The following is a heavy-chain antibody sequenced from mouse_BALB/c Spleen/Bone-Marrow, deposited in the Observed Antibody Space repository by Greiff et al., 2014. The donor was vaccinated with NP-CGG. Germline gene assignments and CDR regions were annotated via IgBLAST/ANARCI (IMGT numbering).Heavy chain of an antibody. CDR1: GFNIKETF. J-gene: IGHJ3*01. D-gene: IGHD2-3*01. Sequence: VQLQQSGADLVKPGASVKLSCTTSGFNIKETFMHWGKQRPEQGLEWIGRIDPASGNTKYDPKFQGKATITADTSSNKVSLQLGGLTSEDTAVYYCAHDAPFTYWGQGTLVTVSA. CDR3: AHDAPFTY. CDR2: IDPASGNT. V-gene: IGHV14-3*02.